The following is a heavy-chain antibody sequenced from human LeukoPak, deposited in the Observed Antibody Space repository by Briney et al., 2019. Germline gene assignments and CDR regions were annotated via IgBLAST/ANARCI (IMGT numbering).Heavy chain of an antibody. D-gene: IGHD2-21*01. V-gene: IGHV3-23*01. CDR3: SKNGGYSCYSAVDS. CDR1: GFTFSDYA. CDR2: IRGSGRET. Sequence: GGSLRLSCAASGFTFSDYAMSWVRQAPGKGLEWVSVIRGSGRETFYADSVRGRFTISRDNSKNTLLLQMNSLRAEDTAVYYLSKNGGYSCYSAVDSLGQGTLVTVSS. J-gene: IGHJ4*02.